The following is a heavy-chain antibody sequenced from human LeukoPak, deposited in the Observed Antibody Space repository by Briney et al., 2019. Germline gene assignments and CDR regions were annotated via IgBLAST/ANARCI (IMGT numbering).Heavy chain of an antibody. J-gene: IGHJ6*03. D-gene: IGHD6-13*01. Sequence: GRSLRLSCAASGFTFSSYAMHWVRQAPGKGLEWVAVTSYDGSNKYYADSVKGRFTISRDNSKNTLYLQMNSLRAEDTAVYYCAREVAAAGNTTYYMEVSGKGTTVTVSS. V-gene: IGHV3-30-3*01. CDR1: GFTFSSYA. CDR2: TSYDGSNK. CDR3: AREVAAAGNTTYYMEV.